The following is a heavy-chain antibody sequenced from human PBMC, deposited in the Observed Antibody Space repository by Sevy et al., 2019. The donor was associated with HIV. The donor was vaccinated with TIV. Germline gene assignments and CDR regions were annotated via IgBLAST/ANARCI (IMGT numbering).Heavy chain of an antibody. CDR1: GYTFTGYY. Sequence: ASVKVSCKASGYTFTGYYMHWVRQAPGQRLEWMGRINPDSGGTNSAQKFQGRVTMSRDTSISTAYMELSRLRSDDTAVYFCARVPDIVPHWGDDYWGQGTLVTVSS. V-gene: IGHV1-2*06. CDR3: ARVPDIVPHWGDDY. J-gene: IGHJ4*02. CDR2: INPDSGGT. D-gene: IGHD5-12*01.